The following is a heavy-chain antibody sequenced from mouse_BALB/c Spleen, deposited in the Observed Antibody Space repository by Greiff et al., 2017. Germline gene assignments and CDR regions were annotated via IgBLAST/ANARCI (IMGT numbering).Heavy chain of an antibody. Sequence: LVKTGASVKISCKASGYSFTGYYMHWVKQSHGKSLEWIGYISCYNGATSYNQKFKGKATFTVDTSSSTAYMQFNSLTSEDSAVYYCARWRVGGYYAMDYWGQGTSVTVSS. D-gene: IGHD1-1*01. V-gene: IGHV1S34*01. CDR3: ARWRVGGYYAMDY. CDR1: GYSFTGYY. CDR2: ISCYNGAT. J-gene: IGHJ4*01.